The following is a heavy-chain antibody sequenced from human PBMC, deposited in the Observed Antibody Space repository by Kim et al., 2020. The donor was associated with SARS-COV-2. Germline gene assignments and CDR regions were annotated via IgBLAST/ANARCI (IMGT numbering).Heavy chain of an antibody. CDR1: GYTFTSYD. V-gene: IGHV1-8*01. D-gene: IGHD3-22*01. Sequence: ASVKVSCKASGYTFTSYDINWVRQATGQGLEWMGWMNPNSGNTGYAQKFQGRVTMTRNTSISTAYMELSSLRSEDTAVYYCATGDYYDSTGYQAPFDYWGQGTLVTVSS. J-gene: IGHJ4*02. CDR3: ATGDYYDSTGYQAPFDY. CDR2: MNPNSGNT.